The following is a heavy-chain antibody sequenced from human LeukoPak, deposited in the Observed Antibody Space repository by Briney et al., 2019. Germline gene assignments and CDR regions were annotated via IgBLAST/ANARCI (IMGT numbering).Heavy chain of an antibody. V-gene: IGHV1-8*01. CDR3: ARGQKSALTYGSGTSAYYFDY. Sequence: ASVKVSCKASGYTFTSYDINWVRQAAGQGPEWMGWINPHSGNTGYAQRFQGRVIMTRNTSITTAYMELSSLRSEDTAVYCCARGQKSALTYGSGTSAYYFDYWGQGTLVTVSS. CDR1: GYTFTSYD. J-gene: IGHJ4*02. CDR2: INPHSGNT. D-gene: IGHD3-10*01.